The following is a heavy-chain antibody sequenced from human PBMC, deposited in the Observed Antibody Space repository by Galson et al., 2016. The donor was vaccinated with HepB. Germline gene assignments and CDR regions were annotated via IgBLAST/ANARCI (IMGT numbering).Heavy chain of an antibody. D-gene: IGHD2-21*01. CDR3: TRGWIREYSSGNGGGNGGDH. CDR2: LYASGKT. J-gene: IGHJ4*02. Sequence: SLRLSCAASGFIFSSNAMDWVRQAPGKGLEWVSVLYASGKTYYADSVKGRFTISRDNSKNILFLQMNSLRAEDTAVYYCTRGWIREYSSGNGGGNGGDHWGQGTLVTVSS. V-gene: IGHV3-53*01. CDR1: GFIFSSNA.